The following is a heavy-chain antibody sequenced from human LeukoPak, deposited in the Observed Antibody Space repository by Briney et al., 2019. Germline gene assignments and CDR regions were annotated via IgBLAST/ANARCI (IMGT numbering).Heavy chain of an antibody. V-gene: IGHV3-66*01. CDR2: MYSGGRT. D-gene: IGHD1-26*01. Sequence: GGSLRLSCAASGFTVSSNYMSWVRQAPGKGLEWVSVMYSGGRTDYADSVKGRFTISRDNSKNTLYLQMNSLRAEDTAVYYCARGKWELLSYFDYWGQGTLVTVSS. CDR3: ARGKWELLSYFDY. CDR1: GFTVSSNY. J-gene: IGHJ4*02.